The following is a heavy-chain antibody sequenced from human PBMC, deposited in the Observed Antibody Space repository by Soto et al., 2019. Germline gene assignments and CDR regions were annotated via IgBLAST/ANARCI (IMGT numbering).Heavy chain of an antibody. Sequence: ASVKVSCKASGYTFTGYYMHWVRQAPGQGLEWMGWINPNSGGTNYAQKFQGWVTMTRDTSISTAYMELSRLRSDDTAVYYCAREGRYFDWLSPRYYYYYMDVWGKGTTVTVS. D-gene: IGHD3-9*01. V-gene: IGHV1-2*04. CDR2: INPNSGGT. CDR3: AREGRYFDWLSPRYYYYYMDV. J-gene: IGHJ6*03. CDR1: GYTFTGYY.